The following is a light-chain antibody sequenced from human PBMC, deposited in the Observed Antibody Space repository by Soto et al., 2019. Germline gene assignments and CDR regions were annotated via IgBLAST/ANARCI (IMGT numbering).Light chain of an antibody. CDR2: GAF. Sequence: EIVMTQSPATLSVSPGDRVTLSCRASQSISDNLAWFQQKSGQAPRLLIHGAFKLATGVPVRFTGSGSGTGFTLTISSLQSEDSAVYYCQQYQNWPPQYTFGQGTKLQIK. CDR1: QSISDN. J-gene: IGKJ2*01. CDR3: QQYQNWPPQYT. V-gene: IGKV3-15*01.